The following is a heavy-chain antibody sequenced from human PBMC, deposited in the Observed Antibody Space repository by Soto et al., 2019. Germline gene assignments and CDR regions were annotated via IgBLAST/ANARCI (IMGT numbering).Heavy chain of an antibody. V-gene: IGHV3-30-3*01. J-gene: IGHJ6*02. CDR2: VSHVGDNK. Sequence: QVQLVESGGGVVQPGRSLRLSCAASGFSFNLFTFHWVCQAPGRGLEWVAVVSHVGDNKFYADSVKGRFTISRDDSKNMLYLQMNSLRVDDTALYYCARGNMDVWGQGTTVTVSS. CDR3: ARGNMDV. CDR1: GFSFNLFT.